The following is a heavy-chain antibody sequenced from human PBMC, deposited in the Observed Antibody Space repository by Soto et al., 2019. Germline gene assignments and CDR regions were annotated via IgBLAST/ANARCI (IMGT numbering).Heavy chain of an antibody. Sequence: QLQLQESGPGLVKPSETLSLACTVSGDSISRSSFFWGWLRQPPGGGLEWIGSIHYNGLTDHNPSLKSRVTISIDTSKNQFSLKLASVTAADTAIYYCATVGDFSGYYPSDYWGQGTLVTVSS. D-gene: IGHD5-12*01. CDR1: GDSISRSSFF. J-gene: IGHJ4*02. V-gene: IGHV4-39*01. CDR3: ATVGDFSGYYPSDY. CDR2: IHYNGLT.